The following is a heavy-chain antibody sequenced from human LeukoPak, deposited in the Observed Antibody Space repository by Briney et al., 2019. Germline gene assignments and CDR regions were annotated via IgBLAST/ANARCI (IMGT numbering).Heavy chain of an antibody. CDR2: IWYDGSNK. Sequence: GGSLRLSCAASGFSFSSYGMHWVRQAPGKGLEWVAVIWYDGSNKYYADSVKGRFTISRDNSKNTLYLQMNGLRAEDTAVYYCAREADIVATKTYYYGMDVWGQGITVTVSS. D-gene: IGHD5-12*01. V-gene: IGHV3-33*01. CDR3: AREADIVATKTYYYGMDV. J-gene: IGHJ6*02. CDR1: GFSFSSYG.